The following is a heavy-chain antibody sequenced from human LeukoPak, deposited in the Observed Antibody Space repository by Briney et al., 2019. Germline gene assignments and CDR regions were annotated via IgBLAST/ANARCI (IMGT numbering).Heavy chain of an antibody. CDR3: AKAGGWTNSFDY. J-gene: IGHJ4*02. CDR1: GVTFSSYA. Sequence: AGSLRLSCAASGVTFSSYAMTWVRQAPGKGLEWVSAISAGGGSTYYADSVKGRFTISRDNSTNTLYLQLNSLRAKDTAVCERAKAGGWTNSFDYWGQGTLVTVSS. CDR2: ISAGGGST. D-gene: IGHD2-15*01. V-gene: IGHV3-23*01.